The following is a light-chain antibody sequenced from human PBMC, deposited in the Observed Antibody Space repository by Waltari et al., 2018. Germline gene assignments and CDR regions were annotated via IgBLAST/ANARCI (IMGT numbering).Light chain of an antibody. J-gene: IGKJ3*01. Sequence: DIQMTQSPPSLSASVGDRVTITCRATQSISTSLNWYQQKPGKAPNLLIYGASSLERGVPSRFSGSGSGTDFTLTISRLEPEDFAMYYCQHYDGSPYTFGPGTKLEIK. V-gene: IGKV1-39*01. CDR3: QHYDGSPYT. CDR2: GAS. CDR1: QSISTS.